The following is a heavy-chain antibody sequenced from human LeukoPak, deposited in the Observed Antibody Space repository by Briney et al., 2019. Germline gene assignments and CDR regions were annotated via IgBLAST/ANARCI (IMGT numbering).Heavy chain of an antibody. CDR2: ISYTGTYI. J-gene: IGHJ4*02. CDR3: AREGSSGSYTFDY. D-gene: IGHD3-10*01. V-gene: IGHV3-21*04. Sequence: GGSLRLSCAASAFSLNAYNMNWVRQAPGKGLEWVSSISYTGTYIYYADSVKGRFTISRDNSKNTLYLQMNSLRAEDTAVYYCAREGSSGSYTFDYWGQGTLVTVSS. CDR1: AFSLNAYN.